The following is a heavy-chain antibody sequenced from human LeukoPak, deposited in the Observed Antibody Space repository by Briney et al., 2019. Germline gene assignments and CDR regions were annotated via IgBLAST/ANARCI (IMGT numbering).Heavy chain of an antibody. Sequence: GRSLRLSCAASGFTFSSYWMHWVRQAPGKGLVWVSRINGDGSATNYADSVKGRFTISRDDAKNTLYLQMNSLRAEDTAVYYCARGGSQIFYYDFCDYWGQGTLVTVSS. CDR3: ARGGSQIFYYDFCDY. J-gene: IGHJ4*02. V-gene: IGHV3-74*01. D-gene: IGHD3-3*01. CDR2: INGDGSAT. CDR1: GFTFSSYW.